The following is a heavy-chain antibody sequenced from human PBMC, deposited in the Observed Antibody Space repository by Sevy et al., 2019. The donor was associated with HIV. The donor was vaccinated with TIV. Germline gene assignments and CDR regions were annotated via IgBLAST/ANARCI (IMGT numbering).Heavy chain of an antibody. Sequence: SETLSLTCTVSGGSITSLYWNWIRQPPGTGLEWIANIYYNGHINYNPSLKSRVTLSLDTSKNQFSLRLSSVTAADTAMYYCAGENAWGRGYSWGQGTQVTVSS. J-gene: IGHJ4*02. CDR2: IYYNGHI. D-gene: IGHD1-26*01. CDR1: GGSITSLY. CDR3: AGENAWGRGYS. V-gene: IGHV4-59*08.